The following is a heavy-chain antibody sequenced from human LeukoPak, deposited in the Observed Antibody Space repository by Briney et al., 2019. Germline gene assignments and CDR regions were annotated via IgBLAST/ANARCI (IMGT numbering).Heavy chain of an antibody. V-gene: IGHV3-23*01. CDR3: ARDDDYVWGSYRPDAFDI. CDR1: GFTFSSYA. Sequence: GGSLRLSCAASGFTFSSYAMSWVRQAPGKGLEWVSAISGSGGSTYYADSVKGRFTISRDNSKNTLYLQMNSLRAEDTAVYYCARDDDYVWGSYRPDAFDIWGQGTMVTVSS. CDR2: ISGSGGST. D-gene: IGHD3-16*02. J-gene: IGHJ3*02.